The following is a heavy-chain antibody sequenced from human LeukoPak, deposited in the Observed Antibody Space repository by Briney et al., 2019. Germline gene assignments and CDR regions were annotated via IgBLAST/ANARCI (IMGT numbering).Heavy chain of an antibody. D-gene: IGHD3-22*01. V-gene: IGHV4-59*08. CDR2: IYYSGST. J-gene: IGHJ4*02. CDR1: GGSISTYY. CDR3: ARQRRIPDSSGYYYGLGFDN. Sequence: SETLSLTCTVSGGSISTYYWTWIRQPPGKGLEWIGYIYYSGSTKYNPSLKSRVTMSVDTSKNQFSLKLNSLTAADTAVYYCARQRRIPDSSGYYYGLGFDNWGQGTLATVSS.